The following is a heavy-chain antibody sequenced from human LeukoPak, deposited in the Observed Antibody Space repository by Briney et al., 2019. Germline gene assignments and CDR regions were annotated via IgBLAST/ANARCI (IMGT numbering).Heavy chain of an antibody. J-gene: IGHJ4*02. CDR1: GGSISSYY. D-gene: IGHD6-13*01. Sequence: SSETLSLTCAVSGGSISSYYWSWIRQPPGKGLEWIGYIYYSGSTNYNPSLKSRVTISVDKSKNQFSLKLSSVTAADTAVYYCARGAAGPFDYWGQGTLVTVSS. V-gene: IGHV4-59*12. CDR3: ARGAAGPFDY. CDR2: IYYSGST.